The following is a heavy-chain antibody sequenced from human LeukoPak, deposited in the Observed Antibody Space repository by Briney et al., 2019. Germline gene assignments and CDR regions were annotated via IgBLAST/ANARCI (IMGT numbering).Heavy chain of an antibody. J-gene: IGHJ4*02. V-gene: IGHV1-69*05. Sequence: ASVKVSCKASGGTFSSYAISWVRQAPGQGLEWMGRIIPIFGTANYAQKFQGRVTITTDESTSTAYMELSSLRSEDTAVYYCARYCYDSQAFDYWGQGTLVTVSS. CDR3: ARYCYDSQAFDY. CDR2: IIPIFGTA. CDR1: GGTFSSYA. D-gene: IGHD3-22*01.